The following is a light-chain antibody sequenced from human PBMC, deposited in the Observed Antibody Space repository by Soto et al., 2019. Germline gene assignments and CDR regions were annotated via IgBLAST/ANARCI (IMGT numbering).Light chain of an antibody. CDR1: QTISSW. CDR3: QQLNNSPLT. CDR2: KAS. V-gene: IGKV1-5*03. J-gene: IGKJ5*01. Sequence: DIQMTQSPSTLSASVGDRVTITCRASQTISSWLAWYQQKPGKAPKLLIYKASTLQSGVPSRFSGSGSGTEFILTISSLLPEDFATYHCQQLNNSPLTFGQGTRLENK.